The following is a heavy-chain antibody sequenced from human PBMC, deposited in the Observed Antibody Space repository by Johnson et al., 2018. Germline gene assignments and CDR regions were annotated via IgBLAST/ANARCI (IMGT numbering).Heavy chain of an antibody. J-gene: IGHJ3*02. D-gene: IGHD2-8*01. CDR1: GFTFSSYG. V-gene: IGHV3-30*18. Sequence: QVQLVQSGGGVVQPGRSLRLSCAASGFTFSSYGMHWVRQAPGKGLEWVAIISYDGSNEYYADSVKGRFTISRDNSKNTLYLQMNSLRAEETAVYYCAKDPHMGRGGGMHAFDIWGQGTMVTVSS. CDR3: AKDPHMGRGGGMHAFDI. CDR2: ISYDGSNE.